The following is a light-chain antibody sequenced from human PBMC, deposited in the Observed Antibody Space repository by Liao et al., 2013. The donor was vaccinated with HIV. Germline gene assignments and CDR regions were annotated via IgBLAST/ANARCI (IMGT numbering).Light chain of an antibody. CDR2: QDT. J-gene: IGLJ3*02. CDR3: QVWDTSSAHQV. Sequence: SYDLTQSSSVSVSPGQSATITCSGEKLGDRYVSWYQQKPGQSPVLVIFQDTKRPSGVPGRFSASNSGNTATLTISRVEAGDEADYYCQVWDTSSAHQVFGGGTKLTVL. V-gene: IGLV3-1*01. CDR1: KLGDRY.